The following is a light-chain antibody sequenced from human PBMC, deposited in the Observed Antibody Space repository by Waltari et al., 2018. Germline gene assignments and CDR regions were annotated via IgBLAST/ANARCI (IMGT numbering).Light chain of an antibody. CDR1: SSDIGGYNY. CDR3: CSFTSDYNPVV. V-gene: IGLV2-11*01. Sequence: QSALTQPRSVSGSPGQSVTISCTGTSSDIGGYNYVSWYQQHPGKAPKIIMFDVSTRPSGVPDRFSGAKSGSTASLTISGLQADDEADYYCCSFTSDYNPVVFGTGTTVTVL. CDR2: DVS. J-gene: IGLJ1*01.